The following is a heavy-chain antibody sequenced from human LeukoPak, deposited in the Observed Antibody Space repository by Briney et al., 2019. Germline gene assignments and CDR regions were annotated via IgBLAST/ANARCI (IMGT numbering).Heavy chain of an antibody. Sequence: GESLKISCKGSGYSFTSYWIGWVRQMPGKGLEWMGIIYPGDSDTRYSPSFQGQVTISADKSISTAYLQWSSLKASDTAMYYCARLGYSYGYEGDYCYYGMDVWGQGTTVTVSS. CDR1: GYSFTSYW. D-gene: IGHD5-18*01. J-gene: IGHJ6*02. V-gene: IGHV5-51*01. CDR2: IYPGDSDT. CDR3: ARLGYSYGYEGDYCYYGMDV.